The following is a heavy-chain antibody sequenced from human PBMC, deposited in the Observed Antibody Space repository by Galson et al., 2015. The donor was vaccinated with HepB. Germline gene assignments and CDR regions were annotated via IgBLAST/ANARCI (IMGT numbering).Heavy chain of an antibody. CDR3: ARVTRGI. Sequence: SLRLSCAASGFSFSSYGIHWVRQAPGKGLEWVAVISNDGIDKDYAESVKGRFTISRDNSNNTLYLQMNSLRLEDTALYYCARVTRGIWGQGTLVTVSS. CDR2: ISNDGIDK. J-gene: IGHJ4*02. V-gene: IGHV3-30*03. CDR1: GFSFSSYG.